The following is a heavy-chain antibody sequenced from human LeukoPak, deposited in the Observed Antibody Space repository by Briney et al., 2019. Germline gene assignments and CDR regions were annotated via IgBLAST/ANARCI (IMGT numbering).Heavy chain of an antibody. J-gene: IGHJ4*02. CDR1: GFTFSSYA. CDR3: ARDKRWLQFSADY. Sequence: GGSLRLSCAASGFTFSSYAMHWVRQAPGKGLEWVAIISFDGSKKDSAGSVTGRFTISRDNYKNTLYMQMKSMRTEDTAVYYCARDKRWLQFSADYWGQGTLVTVSS. V-gene: IGHV3-30*04. D-gene: IGHD5-24*01. CDR2: ISFDGSKK.